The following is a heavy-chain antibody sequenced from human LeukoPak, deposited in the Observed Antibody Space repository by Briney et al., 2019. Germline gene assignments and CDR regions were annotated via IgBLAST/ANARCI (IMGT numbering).Heavy chain of an antibody. CDR1: GFTLSSYA. J-gene: IGHJ5*02. CDR2: ISGSGGST. CDR3: ASVETRQRWFDP. Sequence: GGSLRLSCAASGFTLSSYAMSWVRQAPGKGLEWVSAISGSGGSTYYADSVKGRFTISRDNSKNTLYLQMNSLRAEDTAVYYCASVETRQRWFDPWGQGTLVTVSS. V-gene: IGHV3-23*01.